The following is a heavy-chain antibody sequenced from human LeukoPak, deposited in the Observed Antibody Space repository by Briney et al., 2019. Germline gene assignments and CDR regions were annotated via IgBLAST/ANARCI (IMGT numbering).Heavy chain of an antibody. D-gene: IGHD1-26*01. CDR2: ISGSGGAA. J-gene: IGHJ4*02. Sequence: PGGSLRLSCAASGFTFSSYAMTWVRQAPGKGLEWVSTISGSGGAAYYADSVKGRFTISRDNSKNTLYLQVNSLRAEDTAVYYCAARSSWETPTFDYWGQGTLVTVSS. CDR1: GFTFSSYA. V-gene: IGHV3-23*01. CDR3: AARSSWETPTFDY.